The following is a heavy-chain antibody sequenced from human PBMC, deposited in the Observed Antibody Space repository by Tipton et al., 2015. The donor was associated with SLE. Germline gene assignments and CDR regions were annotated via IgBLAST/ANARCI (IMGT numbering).Heavy chain of an antibody. CDR2: IYDSGST. Sequence: TLSLTCSVSGDSISDYYWNWIRQPPGKGLEWIGFIYDSGSTNNNPSLKSRVRISLDTSKNQVSLKVTSVTAADTAVYYCARGWYSRNWEWWFDPWGQGTLVTVSS. CDR3: ARGWYSRNWEWWFDP. J-gene: IGHJ5*02. V-gene: IGHV4-59*01. D-gene: IGHD6-13*01. CDR1: GDSISDYY.